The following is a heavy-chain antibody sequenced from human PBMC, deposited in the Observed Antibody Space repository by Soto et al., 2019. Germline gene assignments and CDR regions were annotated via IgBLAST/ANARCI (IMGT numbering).Heavy chain of an antibody. J-gene: IGHJ4*02. CDR1: GVSVTTSR. CDR2: LSYRGNT. CDR3: AASGPRGVIINY. D-gene: IGHD3-10*01. V-gene: IGHV4-59*02. Sequence: QVQLEESGPRLMKPSETLSLICSFSGVSVTTSRCSWIRQPPGKGLEWIGDLSYRGNTTYNPSLKRRATLSLDRSRNQCSLKVTALTAADTAVYYCAASGPRGVIINYWGQGTLVTVSS.